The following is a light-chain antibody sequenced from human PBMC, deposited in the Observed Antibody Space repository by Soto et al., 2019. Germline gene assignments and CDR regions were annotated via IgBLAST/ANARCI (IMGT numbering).Light chain of an antibody. CDR2: KAS. J-gene: IGKJ2*01. Sequence: DIQMTQSPSTLSASVGDRVTITCRASQSIDSWLAWYQLKPGKAPKLLIYKASNLQSGVPSRFSGSGSGTEFPLTISSLQPDDSATYYCQQYHTHSTFGQGTKLEIK. CDR1: QSIDSW. V-gene: IGKV1-5*03. CDR3: QQYHTHST.